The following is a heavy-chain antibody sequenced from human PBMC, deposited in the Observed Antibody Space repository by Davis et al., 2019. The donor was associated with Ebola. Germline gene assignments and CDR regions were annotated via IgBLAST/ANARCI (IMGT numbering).Heavy chain of an antibody. J-gene: IGHJ4*02. CDR1: GYSFTSHW. Sequence: GESLKISCKGSGYSFTSHWIGWVRQMPGKGLEWMTHLHPGTSDIKYSPSFQGQVTISVDKSITTAYLQWSSLKASDTAVYYCTSQGHRGSYLIHDYWGQGTQVTVSS. CDR3: TSQGHRGSYLIHDY. V-gene: IGHV5-51*01. CDR2: LHPGTSDI. D-gene: IGHD3-10*01.